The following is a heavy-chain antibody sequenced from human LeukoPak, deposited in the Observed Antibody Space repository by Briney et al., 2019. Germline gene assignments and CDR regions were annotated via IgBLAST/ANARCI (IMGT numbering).Heavy chain of an antibody. CDR1: GFTFSRYA. J-gene: IGHJ4*02. Sequence: GGSLRLSCAASGFTFSRYAMSWVRQAPGEGLRWVSGISASGGYTYYADSVKGRFTISRDNAKNSLYLQMNSLRAEDTAVYYCAAYYGSEDWGQGTLVTVSS. V-gene: IGHV3-23*01. CDR3: AAYYGSED. CDR2: ISASGGYT. D-gene: IGHD3-10*01.